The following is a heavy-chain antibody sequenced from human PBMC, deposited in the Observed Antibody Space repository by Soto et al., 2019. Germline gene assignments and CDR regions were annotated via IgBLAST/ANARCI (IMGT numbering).Heavy chain of an antibody. CDR3: AKAIENYSTGYYKPFYYFGVDV. CDR2: ITSKTGQI. D-gene: IGHD3-22*01. J-gene: IGHJ6*02. V-gene: IGHV3-21*01. Sequence: EVQLVESGGGLVKPGGSLRLSCTGSGFPFSAYNMNWVRQVPGKGPEWISSITSKTGQIYYVESVKGRFTISRDNAKNTLYLQMNSLRVEDTAVYYCAKAIENYSTGYYKPFYYFGVDVWGQGTTVTVSS. CDR1: GFPFSAYN.